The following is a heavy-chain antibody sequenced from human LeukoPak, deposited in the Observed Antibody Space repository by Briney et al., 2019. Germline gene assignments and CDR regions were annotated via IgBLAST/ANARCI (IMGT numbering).Heavy chain of an antibody. Sequence: SETLSLTCTVSGYSISSGYYWGWIRQPPGKGLEWIGSIYHSGSTYYNPSLKSRVTISVDTSKNQFSLKLSSVTAADTAVYYCARGPQYYYDSSGLYYFDYWGQGTLVTVSS. V-gene: IGHV4-38-2*02. CDR1: GYSISSGYY. D-gene: IGHD3-22*01. CDR3: ARGPQYYYDSSGLYYFDY. J-gene: IGHJ4*02. CDR2: IYHSGST.